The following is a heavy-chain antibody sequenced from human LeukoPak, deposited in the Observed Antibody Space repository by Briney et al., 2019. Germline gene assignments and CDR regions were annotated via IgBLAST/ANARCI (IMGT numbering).Heavy chain of an antibody. CDR2: ISYDVSNK. V-gene: IGHV3-30-3*01. D-gene: IGHD3-10*01. Sequence: GGSLRLSCAASGSTFSSYAMHWVRQAPGKGLEWVAVISYDVSNKYYADSVKGRFTISRDNSKNTLYLQMNSLRAEDTAVYYCARSYYYSSGSSSWGQGTPVTVSS. J-gene: IGHJ5*02. CDR3: ARSYYYSSGSSS. CDR1: GSTFSSYA.